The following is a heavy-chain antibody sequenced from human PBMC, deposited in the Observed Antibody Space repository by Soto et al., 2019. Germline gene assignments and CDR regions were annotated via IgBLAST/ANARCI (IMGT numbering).Heavy chain of an antibody. D-gene: IGHD3-3*01. J-gene: IGHJ4*02. CDR3: ARTRIFGVAGFDY. Sequence: KPSETLSLTCTVSGGSISSYYWSWIRQPPGKGLEWIGYIYYSGSTNYNPSLKSRVTISVDTSKNQFSLKLSSVTAADTAVYYCARTRIFGVAGFDYWGQGTLVTVSS. CDR2: IYYSGST. V-gene: IGHV4-59*01. CDR1: GGSISSYY.